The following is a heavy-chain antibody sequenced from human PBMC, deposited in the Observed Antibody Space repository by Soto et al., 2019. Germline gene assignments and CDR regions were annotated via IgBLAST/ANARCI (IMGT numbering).Heavy chain of an antibody. J-gene: IGHJ3*02. CDR1: GGSSSGYY. CDR2: INHSGNT. Sequence: SETLSLTCAVYGGSSSGYYWSWIRQPPGKGLEWIGEINHSGNTKYNPSLKSRVTISVDTSKNQFSLKLRSVTAAETAVYYCARAKRYTSGWYRDAFDIWGQGTMVT. V-gene: IGHV4-34*01. CDR3: ARAKRYTSGWYRDAFDI. D-gene: IGHD6-19*01.